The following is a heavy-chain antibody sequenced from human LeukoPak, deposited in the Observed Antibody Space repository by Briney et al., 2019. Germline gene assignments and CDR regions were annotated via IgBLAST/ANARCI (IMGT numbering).Heavy chain of an antibody. D-gene: IGHD3-10*01. Sequence: SETLSLTCTVSGGSISSYYWSWIRQPPGKGLEWIGYIYYSGSTNYNPSLKSRVTISVDTSKNQFSLKLSSVTAAGTAVYYCGRGRRNNYGSASYYYYYYMDVWGKGTTVTVSS. J-gene: IGHJ6*03. V-gene: IGHV4-59*01. CDR3: GRGRRNNYGSASYYYYYYMDV. CDR1: GGSISSYY. CDR2: IYYSGST.